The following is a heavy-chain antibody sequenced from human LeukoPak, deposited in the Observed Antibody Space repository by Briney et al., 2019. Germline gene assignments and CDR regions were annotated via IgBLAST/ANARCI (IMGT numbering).Heavy chain of an antibody. CDR3: GKGIVVVPAVVDY. J-gene: IGHJ4*02. Sequence: GGSLRLSCAASGFTFSSYGMHWVRQAPGKGLEWVTYIRYDGSNKYYADSVKGRFTISRDNSKNTLYLQMNSLRAEDTAVYYCGKGIVVVPAVVDYGGQGTLVTVSS. CDR2: IRYDGSNK. V-gene: IGHV3-30*02. CDR1: GFTFSSYG. D-gene: IGHD2-2*01.